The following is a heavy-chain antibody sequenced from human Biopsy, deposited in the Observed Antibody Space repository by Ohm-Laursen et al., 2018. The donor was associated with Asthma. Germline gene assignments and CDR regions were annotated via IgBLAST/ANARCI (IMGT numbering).Heavy chain of an antibody. CDR3: ARAVDYSHYYGIDV. CDR1: GYTFNSAG. V-gene: IGHV1-18*01. CDR2: ISVYNGST. Sequence: ASAKVSCKTSGYTFNSAGITWVRQAPGQGLEWMGWISVYNGSTKVAQKLQDRVTMITDTSTSTAYMELRSLRSDDTAAYFCARAVDYSHYYGIDVWGQGTTVTVS. D-gene: IGHD3-10*01. J-gene: IGHJ6*02.